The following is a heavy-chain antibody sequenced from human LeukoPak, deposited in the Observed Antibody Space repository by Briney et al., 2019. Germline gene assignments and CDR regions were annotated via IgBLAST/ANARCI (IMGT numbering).Heavy chain of an antibody. CDR1: GFTFDDYA. D-gene: IGHD4-17*01. Sequence: GGSLRLSCAASGFTFDDYAMHWVRQAPGKGLEWVSGISWNSGSIGYADSVKGRFTISRDNAKNSLYLQMNSLRAEDTAVYYCARDYGDYEPGRHHYYYYYMDVWGKGTTVTVSS. J-gene: IGHJ6*03. CDR2: ISWNSGSI. CDR3: ARDYGDYEPGRHHYYYYYMDV. V-gene: IGHV3-9*01.